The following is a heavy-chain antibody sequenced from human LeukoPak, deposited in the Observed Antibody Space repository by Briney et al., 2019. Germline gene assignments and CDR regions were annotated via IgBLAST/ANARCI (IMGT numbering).Heavy chain of an antibody. CDR2: IYYSGST. Sequence: PSETLSLTCTVSGGCISSSSYYWGWIRQPPGKGLEWIGSIYYSGSTYYNPSLKSRVTISVDTSKNQFSLKLSSVTAADTAVYYCAVLHLYKFHWLDPWGQGTLVTVSS. CDR1: GGCISSSSYY. CDR3: AVLHLYKFHWLDP. D-gene: IGHD5-24*01. V-gene: IGHV4-39*01. J-gene: IGHJ5*02.